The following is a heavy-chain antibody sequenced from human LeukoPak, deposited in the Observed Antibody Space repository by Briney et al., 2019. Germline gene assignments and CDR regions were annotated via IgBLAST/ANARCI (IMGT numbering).Heavy chain of an antibody. CDR3: ARRAGGYSHLYDY. Sequence: PGGSLRLSCAASGFTFSSYAMNWVRQAPGKGLEWVSCISGSGGSTYYADSVRGRFTISRDISKNTLYLQMSSLRAEDTAVYYCARRAGGYSHLYDYWGQGVLVTVSS. CDR2: ISGSGGST. CDR1: GFTFSSYA. D-gene: IGHD4-23*01. J-gene: IGHJ4*02. V-gene: IGHV3-23*01.